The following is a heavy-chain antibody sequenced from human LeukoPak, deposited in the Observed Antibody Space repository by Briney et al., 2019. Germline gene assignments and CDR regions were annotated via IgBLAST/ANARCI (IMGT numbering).Heavy chain of an antibody. Sequence: PSETLSLTCTVSGGSISSGDYYWSWIRQPPGKGLEWIGYIYSSGSTYYNPSLKSRVTISVDTSKNQFSLKLSPVTAADTAVYYCVKGRLLLAAYWGQGTLVTVSS. CDR1: GGSISSGDYY. CDR2: IYSSGST. V-gene: IGHV4-30-4*08. CDR3: VKGRLLLAAY. D-gene: IGHD3-10*01. J-gene: IGHJ4*02.